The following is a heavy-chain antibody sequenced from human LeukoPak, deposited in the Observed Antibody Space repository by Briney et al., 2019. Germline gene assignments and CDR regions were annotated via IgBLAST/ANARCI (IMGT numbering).Heavy chain of an antibody. D-gene: IGHD5-18*01. CDR1: GGSASSGSYY. J-gene: IGHJ4*02. V-gene: IGHV4-61*01. CDR3: ARGDEGYSYGSFDY. Sequence: SETLSLTCTVSGGSASSGSYYWSWIRQPPGKGLEWIGYIYYSGSTNYNPSLKSRVTISVDTSKNQFSLKLSSVTAADTAVYYCARGDEGYSYGSFDYWGQGTLVTVSS. CDR2: IYYSGST.